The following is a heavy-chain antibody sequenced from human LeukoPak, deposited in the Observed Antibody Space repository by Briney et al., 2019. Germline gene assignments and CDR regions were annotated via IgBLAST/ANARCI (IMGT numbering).Heavy chain of an antibody. J-gene: IGHJ1*01. V-gene: IGHV3-74*01. CDR2: IKSGGKST. D-gene: IGHD3-10*01. Sequence: GGSLRLSCAASGFTFNNYWMHWVRQAPGKGLVWVSRIKSGGKSTTYADSVKGRFTTSRDNAKNTFYLQMNSLRVEDTAVYYCLLIISGGSSQKWGQGNLVTVSS. CDR1: GFTFNNYW. CDR3: LLIISGGSSQK.